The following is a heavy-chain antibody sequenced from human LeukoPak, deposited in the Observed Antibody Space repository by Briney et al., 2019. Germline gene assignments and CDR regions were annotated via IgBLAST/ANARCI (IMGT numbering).Heavy chain of an antibody. Sequence: EPGGSLRLSCAASGFTFSTFAVIWVRQPPGKGLKGVSSIFPSCGEIHYADSVKGRFTISRDNAKNTLYLQMNSLRAEDTAVYYCARSGLTGYCSGGSCYPAKYLDYWGQGTLVTVSS. CDR2: IFPSCGEI. J-gene: IGHJ4*02. CDR1: GFTFSTFA. D-gene: IGHD2-15*01. CDR3: ARSGLTGYCSGGSCYPAKYLDY. V-gene: IGHV3-23*01.